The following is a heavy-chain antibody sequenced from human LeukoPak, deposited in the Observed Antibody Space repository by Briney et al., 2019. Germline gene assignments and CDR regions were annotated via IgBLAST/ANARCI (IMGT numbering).Heavy chain of an antibody. V-gene: IGHV1-69*05. CDR2: IIPIFGTA. Sequence: SVKVSCKASGGTFSSYAISWVRQAPGQGLEWMGRIIPIFGTANYAQKFQGRVTITTDESTSTAYMELSSLRSEDTAVYYCATPPRYSTLEYFQHWGQGTLVTVSS. D-gene: IGHD6-13*01. CDR3: ATPPRYSTLEYFQH. J-gene: IGHJ1*01. CDR1: GGTFSSYA.